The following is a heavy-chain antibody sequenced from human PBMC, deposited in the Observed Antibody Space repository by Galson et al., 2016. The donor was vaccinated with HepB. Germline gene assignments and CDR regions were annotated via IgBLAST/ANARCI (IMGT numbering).Heavy chain of an antibody. D-gene: IGHD5-18*01. V-gene: IGHV1-69*13. CDR2: IIPIFGKR. Sequence: SVKVSCKAFGGTFNSYIINWVRQAPGQGLEWIGGIIPIFGKRNYAQNFQGRVTITPDESTNTASMELISLRSEDTAVYFCARSYFMSTEGYRPFDSWSQGTLVTVSS. CDR3: ARSYFMSTEGYRPFDS. CDR1: GGTFNSYI. J-gene: IGHJ4*02.